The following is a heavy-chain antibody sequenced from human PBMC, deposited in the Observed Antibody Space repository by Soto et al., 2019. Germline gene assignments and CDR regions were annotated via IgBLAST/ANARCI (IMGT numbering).Heavy chain of an antibody. J-gene: IGHJ4*02. CDR2: IKSTSVGGTT. CDR1: GFTFTNAW. CDR3: TADLRTRSPPGY. V-gene: IGHV3-15*07. Sequence: EVQLVESGGGLVKPGGSLILSCAASGFTFTNAWMNWVRQAPGKGLEWVGRIKSTSVGGTTDYAAPVKGRSTVSRDDAKNTLYLQMDSLKTEDTAFYFCTADLRTRSPPGYCGQGTLVTVSS.